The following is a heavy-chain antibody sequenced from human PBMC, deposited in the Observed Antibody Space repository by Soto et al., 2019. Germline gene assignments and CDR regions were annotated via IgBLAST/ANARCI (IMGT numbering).Heavy chain of an antibody. CDR2: ISAYNGNT. Sequence: ASVKVSCKASGYTFTSYGISWVRQAPGQGLEWMGWISAYNGNTNYAQKLQGRVTMTTDTSTRTAYMELRGLRSDDTAVYYCARVLGGSLGGWFDPWGQGTLVTVSS. CDR1: GYTFTSYG. D-gene: IGHD3-10*01. J-gene: IGHJ5*02. CDR3: ARVLGGSLGGWFDP. V-gene: IGHV1-18*01.